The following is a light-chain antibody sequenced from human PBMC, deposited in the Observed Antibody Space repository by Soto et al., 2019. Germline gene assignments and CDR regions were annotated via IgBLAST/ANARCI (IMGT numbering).Light chain of an antibody. V-gene: IGLV1-44*01. J-gene: IGLJ2*01. Sequence: QLVLTQPPSASGTPGQRVTISCSGSSSNIGTNTVNWYQHLPGSAPKLLIYSNNQRPSGVPDRFSGSKSGTSASLAISGLQPDYEADYYCEAWDGSLNVVLFGGGTKLTVL. CDR2: SNN. CDR3: EAWDGSLNVVL. CDR1: SSNIGTNT.